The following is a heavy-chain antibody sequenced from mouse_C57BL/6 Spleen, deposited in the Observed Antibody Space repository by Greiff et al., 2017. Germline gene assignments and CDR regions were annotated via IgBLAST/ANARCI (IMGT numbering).Heavy chain of an antibody. Sequence: DVMLVESGGDLVKPGGSLKLSCAASGFTFSSYGMSWVRQTPDKRLEWVATISSGGSYTYYPDSVKGRFTISRDNAKNTLYLQMSSLKSEDTAMYYCARLITTVVATNYYAMDYWGQGTSVTVSS. CDR2: ISSGGSYT. V-gene: IGHV5-6*02. CDR1: GFTFSSYG. J-gene: IGHJ4*01. D-gene: IGHD1-1*01. CDR3: ARLITTVVATNYYAMDY.